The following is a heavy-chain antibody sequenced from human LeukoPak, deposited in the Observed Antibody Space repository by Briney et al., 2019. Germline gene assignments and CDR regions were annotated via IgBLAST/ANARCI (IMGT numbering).Heavy chain of an antibody. CDR2: TYYRSKWYN. V-gene: IGHV6-1*01. J-gene: IGHJ4*02. D-gene: IGHD2-2*01. CDR3: ARGGIGYCTSSSCYFDY. Sequence: SQTLSLTFAISGDSVSSAAWNWIRQSPSRGLEWLGRTYYRSKWYNNYAVSVKSRITINPDTSKNQFSLQLNSVTPEDTAVYYCARGGIGYCTSSSCYFDYWGQGTLVTVSS. CDR1: GDSVSSAA.